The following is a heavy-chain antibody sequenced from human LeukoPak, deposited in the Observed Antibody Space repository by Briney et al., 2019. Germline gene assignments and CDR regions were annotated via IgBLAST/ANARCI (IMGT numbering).Heavy chain of an antibody. J-gene: IGHJ4*02. CDR2: GSHDGRNK. CDR3: AKDRDSSTWSFFDF. D-gene: IGHD6-13*01. V-gene: IGHV3-30*18. Sequence: GGSLRLSCVASGFIFRYYAMHWVRQAPGKGLEWVAVGSHDGRNKIYGDSVKGRFTISRDNSKNTVYLQMDNLRPEDTAVYYCAKDRDSSTWSFFDFWGQGTLVTVSS. CDR1: GFIFRYYA.